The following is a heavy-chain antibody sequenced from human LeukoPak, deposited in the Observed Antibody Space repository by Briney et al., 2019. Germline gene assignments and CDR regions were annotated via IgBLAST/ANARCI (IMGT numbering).Heavy chain of an antibody. V-gene: IGHV4-4*07. CDR1: GGSIYNYY. CDR2: IYTSGST. J-gene: IGHJ4*02. D-gene: IGHD3-22*01. CDR3: ARESKTYDGSGYYHDS. Sequence: PSETLCLTCTVSGGSIYNYYWSWIRQPAGKGLEWIGRIYTSGSTDYSPSLKSRVTLSLDTSKNQFSLNLYSVTAADTAVYFCARESKTYDGSGYYHDSWGQGTPVTVSS.